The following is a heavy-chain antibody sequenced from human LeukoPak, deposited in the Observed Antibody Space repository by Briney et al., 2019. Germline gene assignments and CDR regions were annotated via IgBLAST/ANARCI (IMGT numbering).Heavy chain of an antibody. CDR2: INHSGST. Sequence: SETLSLTCAVYGGSFSGYYWSWIRQPPGKGLEWIGEINHSGSTNYNPSLKSRVTISVDTSKNQFSLKLSSVTAADTAVYYCASRFGYSYGYGAFDIWGQGTMVTVSS. D-gene: IGHD5-18*01. V-gene: IGHV4-34*01. CDR3: ASRFGYSYGYGAFDI. J-gene: IGHJ3*02. CDR1: GGSFSGYY.